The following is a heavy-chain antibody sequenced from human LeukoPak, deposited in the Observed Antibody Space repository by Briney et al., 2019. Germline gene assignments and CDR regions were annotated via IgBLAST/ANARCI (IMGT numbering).Heavy chain of an antibody. CDR1: GFTFDDYG. D-gene: IGHD3-22*01. CDR3: ARGLYYYDSSGCGY. CDR2: INWNGGST. J-gene: IGHJ4*02. V-gene: IGHV3-20*04. Sequence: GGSLRLSCAASGFTFDDYGMSWVRQAPGKGLEWVSGINWNGGSTGYADSVKGRFTISRDNAKNSLYLQMNSLRAEDTAVYYCARGLYYYDSSGCGYWGQGTLVTASS.